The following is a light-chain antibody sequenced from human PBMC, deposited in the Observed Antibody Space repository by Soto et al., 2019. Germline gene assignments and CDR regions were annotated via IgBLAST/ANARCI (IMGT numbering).Light chain of an antibody. J-gene: IGKJ4*02. V-gene: IGKV3-20*01. CDR3: QPYGSSPLT. CDR2: GAY. CDR1: QSVSSNY. Sequence: EIVLTQSPGTLSLSPGERATLSCRASQSVSSNYLAWYQQKPGQAPRLPIYGAYSGATGIPDSFSGSGSGTDFTLTIRRLEPEDFAEYYGQPYGSSPLTFGGGTKVEIK.